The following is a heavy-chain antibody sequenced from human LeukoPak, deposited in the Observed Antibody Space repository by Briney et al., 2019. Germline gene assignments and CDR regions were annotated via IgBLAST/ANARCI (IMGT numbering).Heavy chain of an antibody. V-gene: IGHV4-39*07. CDR2: IYYSGST. D-gene: IGHD4-17*01. J-gene: IGHJ4*02. CDR1: GGSISSSSYY. Sequence: SETLSLTCTVSGGSISSSSYYWGWIRQPPGKGLEWIGSIYYSGSTYYNPSLKSRVTISVDTSKNQFSLKLSSVTAADTAVYYCATASRGTVTSAQKYYFDYWGQGTLVTVYS. CDR3: ATASRGTVTSAQKYYFDY.